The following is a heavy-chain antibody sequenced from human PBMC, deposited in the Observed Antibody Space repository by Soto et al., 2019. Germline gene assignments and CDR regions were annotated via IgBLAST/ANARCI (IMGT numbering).Heavy chain of an antibody. Sequence: SVKVSCKASGGTFSSYAISWVRQAPGQGLEWMGGIIPIFGTANYAQKFQGRVTITADESTSTAYMELSSLRSEDTAVYYCARTCFEMATNTPLDYWGQGTLVTVSS. CDR2: IIPIFGTA. V-gene: IGHV1-69*13. CDR3: ARTCFEMATNTPLDY. J-gene: IGHJ4*02. D-gene: IGHD5-12*01. CDR1: GGTFSSYA.